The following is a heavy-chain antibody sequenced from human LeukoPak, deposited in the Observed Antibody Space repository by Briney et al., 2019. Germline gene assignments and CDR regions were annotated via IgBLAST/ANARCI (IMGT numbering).Heavy chain of an antibody. D-gene: IGHD6-13*01. V-gene: IGHV3-23*01. CDR3: AKDRTAAAGPFDY. CDR1: GFTFSNYA. J-gene: IGHJ4*02. CDR2: ISGSGGST. Sequence: GGSLRLSCAASGFTFSNYAMSWVRQAPGKGLEWVSTISGSGGSTYYADSVKGRFTISRDNSKNTLYLQMNSLRAEDTAVYYCAKDRTAAAGPFDYWGQGTLVTVSS.